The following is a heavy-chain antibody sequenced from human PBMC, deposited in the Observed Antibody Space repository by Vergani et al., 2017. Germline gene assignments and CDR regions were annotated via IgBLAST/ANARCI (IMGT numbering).Heavy chain of an antibody. J-gene: IGHJ4*02. V-gene: IGHV1-69*02. CDR3: ASFCSSTSCFYFDY. Sequence: HVHLVQSGADVKTPGSSVKVSCKASGGTFSSYTISWVRQAPGQGLEWMGRIIPILGIANHAQKFQGRVPITADKSTSTAYMELSSLRSEDTAVSYCASFCSSTSCFYFDYWGQGTLVTVSS. CDR2: IIPILGIA. CDR1: GGTFSSYT. D-gene: IGHD2-2*01.